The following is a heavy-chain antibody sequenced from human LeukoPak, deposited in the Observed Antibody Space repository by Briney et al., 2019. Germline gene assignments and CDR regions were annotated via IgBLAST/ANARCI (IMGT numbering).Heavy chain of an antibody. CDR2: IYYSGTT. D-gene: IGHD4-23*01. Sequence: SETLSLTCTVSGGSISSSSYYWVWVRQPPGKGPEWIGTIYYSGTTYYNPSLKSRVTVSVDTSKNQFSLRLSSVTAADTAVYFCARYVVTRGYSFDYWGQGTLVTVSS. V-gene: IGHV4-39*01. CDR1: GGSISSSSYY. J-gene: IGHJ4*02. CDR3: ARYVVTRGYSFDY.